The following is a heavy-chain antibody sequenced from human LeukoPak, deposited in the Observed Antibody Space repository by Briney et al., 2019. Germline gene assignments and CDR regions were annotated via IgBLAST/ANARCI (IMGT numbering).Heavy chain of an antibody. Sequence: PGGSLRLSCAASGFTFSSYCMTWVRQAPGKGLEWVSYIKRSESTIYYVDSVKGRFTISRDNAKNSLYLQMNSLRAEDTAVYYCARWMGQWLVPDYWGQGTLVTVSS. D-gene: IGHD6-19*01. CDR2: IKRSESTI. J-gene: IGHJ4*02. CDR3: ARWMGQWLVPDY. V-gene: IGHV3-48*01. CDR1: GFTFSSYC.